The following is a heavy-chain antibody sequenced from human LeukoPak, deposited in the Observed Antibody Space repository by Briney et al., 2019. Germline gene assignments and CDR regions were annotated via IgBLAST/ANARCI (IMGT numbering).Heavy chain of an antibody. Sequence: PGGSLRLSCAASGFTFSSYSMNWVRQAPGKGLEWVSYISSSSSTIYYADSVKGRFTISRDNAKNSLYLQMNSLRAEDTAVYYCARDPPDNIWFGELPGYYGMDVWGQGTTVTVSS. CDR1: GFTFSSYS. D-gene: IGHD3-10*01. J-gene: IGHJ6*02. V-gene: IGHV3-48*04. CDR2: ISSSSSTI. CDR3: ARDPPDNIWFGELPGYYGMDV.